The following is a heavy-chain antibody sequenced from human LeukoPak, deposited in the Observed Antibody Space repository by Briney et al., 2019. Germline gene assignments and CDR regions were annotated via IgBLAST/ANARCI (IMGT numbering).Heavy chain of an antibody. V-gene: IGHV3-74*01. Sequence: GGSLRLSCAASGFTFSSYWMHWVRQVPGKGLVWVSRINSDGSSTSYADSVKGRFTISRDNSKNTLYLQMNSLRAEDTAVYYCAKDRLRYFDWLDHFDYWGQGTLVTVSS. CDR3: AKDRLRYFDWLDHFDY. J-gene: IGHJ4*02. CDR1: GFTFSSYW. D-gene: IGHD3-9*01. CDR2: INSDGSST.